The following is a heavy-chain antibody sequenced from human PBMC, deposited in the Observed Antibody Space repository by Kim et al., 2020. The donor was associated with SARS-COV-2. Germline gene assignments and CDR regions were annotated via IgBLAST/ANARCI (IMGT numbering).Heavy chain of an antibody. J-gene: IGHJ4*02. V-gene: IGHV3-30*02. CDR3: TKDGVEMATTLDY. Sequence: YYADSVKDRFTISRDNSKNTLYLQIDSLRAEDTAVYYCTKDGVEMATTLDYWGQGTLVTVSS. D-gene: IGHD1-26*01.